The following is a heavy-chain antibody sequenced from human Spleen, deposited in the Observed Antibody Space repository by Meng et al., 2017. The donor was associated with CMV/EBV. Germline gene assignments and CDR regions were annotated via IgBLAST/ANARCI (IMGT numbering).Heavy chain of an antibody. CDR3: AKDGDFGSGRLKLEYFGL. J-gene: IGHJ2*01. CDR1: SDA. D-gene: IGHD3-10*01. V-gene: IGHV3-23*01. CDR2: ISATGDKT. Sequence: SDAMRWVRQDPGKGVEGVSGISATGDKTFYTDSVEGRFTISRDDTKSTLYLQMNSLRAEDTALYYCAKDGDFGSGRLKLEYFGLWGRGTLVTVSS.